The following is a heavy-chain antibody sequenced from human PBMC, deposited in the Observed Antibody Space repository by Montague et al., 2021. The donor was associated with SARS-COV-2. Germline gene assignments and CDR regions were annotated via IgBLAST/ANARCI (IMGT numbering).Heavy chain of an antibody. V-gene: IGHV3-66*02. Sequence: SLRLSCAASGFTVSSNYMSWVRQAPGKGLEWVSVIYSGGSTYYADSVKGRFTISRDNSKNTLYLQMNSLRAEDTAVYYCARVYGSGCYYGVGMDVWGQGTTVTVSS. CDR2: IYSGGST. D-gene: IGHD3-10*01. CDR3: ARVYGSGCYYGVGMDV. CDR1: GFTVSSNY. J-gene: IGHJ6*02.